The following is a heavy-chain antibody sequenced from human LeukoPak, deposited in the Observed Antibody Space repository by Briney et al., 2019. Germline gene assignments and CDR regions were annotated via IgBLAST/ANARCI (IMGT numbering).Heavy chain of an antibody. Sequence: RGSLRLSCAASGFTFSSYGIHWVRQAPGKGLEWVAFIGYDGTNKYYADSVKGRFTISRDNAKNSLYLQMNSLRAEDTAVYYCAELGITMIGGVWGKGTTVTISS. CDR3: AELGITMIGGV. D-gene: IGHD3-10*02. CDR1: GFTFSSYG. J-gene: IGHJ6*04. V-gene: IGHV3-30*02. CDR2: IGYDGTNK.